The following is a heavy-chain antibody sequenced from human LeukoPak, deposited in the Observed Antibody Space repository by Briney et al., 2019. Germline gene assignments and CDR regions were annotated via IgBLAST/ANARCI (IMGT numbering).Heavy chain of an antibody. J-gene: IGHJ4*02. V-gene: IGHV4-59*01. CDR2: IYYSGST. CDR1: GASISGYY. D-gene: IGHD6-13*01. CDR3: ARGQLGEIAAAASFDY. Sequence: PSETLSLTCTVSGASISGYYWSWIRQPPGKGLEWIGYIYYSGSTNYNPSLKSRVTISVDTSKNQFSLKLSSVTAADTAVYYCARGQLGEIAAAASFDYWGQGALVTVSS.